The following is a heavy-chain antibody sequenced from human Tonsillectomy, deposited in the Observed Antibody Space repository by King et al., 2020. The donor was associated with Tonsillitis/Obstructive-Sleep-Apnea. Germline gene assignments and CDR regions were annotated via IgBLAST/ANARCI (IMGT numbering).Heavy chain of an antibody. CDR2: ISSSSSYI. V-gene: IGHV3-21*01. CDR1: GFTFSSYS. J-gene: IGHJ4*02. Sequence: VQLVESGGGLVKPGGSLRLSCAASGFTFSSYSMNWVRQAPGKGLEWVSSISSSSSYIYYADSLKGRFTISRDNAKNSLYLQMNSLRAEDTAVYYCARGAIVVVPADTDYWGQGTLVTVSS. CDR3: ARGAIVVVPADTDY. D-gene: IGHD2-2*01.